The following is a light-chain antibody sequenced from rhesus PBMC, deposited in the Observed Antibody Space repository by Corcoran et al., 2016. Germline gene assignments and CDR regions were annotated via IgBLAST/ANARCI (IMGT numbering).Light chain of an antibody. CDR2: TAS. CDR3: QQYRSSPYS. V-gene: IGKV1-22*01. Sequence: DIQMTQSPSSLSASVGDTVTITCRASQSISSWFAWYQQKPGKAHKFLIYTASSLQSGVPSRFSGSGSGTDFTLNISSLQSEDIATYCCQQYRSSPYSFGQGTKVEIK. CDR1: QSISSW. J-gene: IGKJ2*01.